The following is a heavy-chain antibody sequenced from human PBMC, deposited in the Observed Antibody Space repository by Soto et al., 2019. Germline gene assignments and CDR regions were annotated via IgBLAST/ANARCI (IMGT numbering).Heavy chain of an antibody. V-gene: IGHV3-30*18. CDR1: GFTFSSYG. Sequence: PVGSLRLSCAASGFTFSSYGMHWVRQAPGKGLEWVAVISYDGSNKYYADSVKGRFTISRDNSKNTLYLQMNSLRAEDAAVYYCAKSNSKDGMDVWGQGTTVTVSS. CDR3: AKSNSKDGMDV. CDR2: ISYDGSNK. D-gene: IGHD4-4*01. J-gene: IGHJ6*02.